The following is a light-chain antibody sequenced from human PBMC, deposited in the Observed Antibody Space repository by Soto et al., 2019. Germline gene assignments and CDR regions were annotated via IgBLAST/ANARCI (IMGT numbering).Light chain of an antibody. Sequence: QSVLTQPASVSGSPGQSITISCTGTSSDVGNYNLVSWYQQHPDKAPKLMIYEVTKRPSGVSNRFSGSKSGNTASLTISGLQAEDEADYYCSSYADSVTHYVFGAGTKVTVL. CDR1: SSDVGNYNL. V-gene: IGLV2-23*02. CDR3: SSYADSVTHYV. J-gene: IGLJ1*01. CDR2: EVT.